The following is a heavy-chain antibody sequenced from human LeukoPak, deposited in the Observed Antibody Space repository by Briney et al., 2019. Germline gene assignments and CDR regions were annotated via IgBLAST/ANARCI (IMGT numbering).Heavy chain of an antibody. D-gene: IGHD2-2*01. Sequence: SVKVSCKASGYTFTGYYMHWVRQAPGQGLEWMGGIIPIFGTANYAQKFQGRVTITTDESTCTAYMELSSLRSEDTAVYYCAAPFNIVVVPAATDAFDIWGQGTMVTVSS. CDR2: IIPIFGTA. CDR3: AAPFNIVVVPAATDAFDI. CDR1: GYTFTGYY. V-gene: IGHV1-69*05. J-gene: IGHJ3*02.